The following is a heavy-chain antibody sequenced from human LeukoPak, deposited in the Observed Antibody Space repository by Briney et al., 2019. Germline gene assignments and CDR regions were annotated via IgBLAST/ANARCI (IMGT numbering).Heavy chain of an antibody. J-gene: IGHJ4*02. V-gene: IGHV1-18*01. Sequence: GASVKVSCKASGYTFTSYGISWVRQAPGQGLEWMGWISAYNGNTNYAQKLQGRVTMTTDTSTSTAYMELRSLRSHDTAVYYCARGGSGGTSRGSFDYWGQGTLVTVSS. CDR1: GYTFTSYG. CDR3: ARGGSGGTSRGSFDY. CDR2: ISAYNGNT. D-gene: IGHD1-26*01.